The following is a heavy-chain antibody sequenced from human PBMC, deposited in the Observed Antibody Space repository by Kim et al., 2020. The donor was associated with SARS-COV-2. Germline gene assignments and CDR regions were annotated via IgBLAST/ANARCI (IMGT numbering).Heavy chain of an antibody. CDR1: GFTFSNYA. J-gene: IGHJ4*02. V-gene: IGHV3-23*01. CDR2: ISANGEYT. Sequence: GGSLRLSCAASGFTFSNYAMNWVRQAPEKGLEWVSSISANGEYTYYADSVRGRFTISRDNSKNALYLQMSSLRAEDTAIYYCAKLPHASGGYVYFEFWGQGTPLTVSS. D-gene: IGHD5-12*01. CDR3: AKLPHASGGYVYFEF.